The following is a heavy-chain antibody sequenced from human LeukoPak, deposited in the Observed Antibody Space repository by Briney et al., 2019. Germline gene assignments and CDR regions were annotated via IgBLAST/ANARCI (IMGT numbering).Heavy chain of an antibody. V-gene: IGHV1-18*01. CDR1: GYTFTSYG. CDR2: ISAYNGNT. D-gene: IGHD6-6*01. J-gene: IGHJ6*02. Sequence: ASVKVSCKTSGYTFTSYGISWVRQAPGQGLEWMGWISAYNGNTNYAQKLQGRVTMTTDTSTSTAYMELRSLRSDDTAVYYCARDNSGYSSSPASAYYGMDVWGQGTTVTVSS. CDR3: ARDNSGYSSSPASAYYGMDV.